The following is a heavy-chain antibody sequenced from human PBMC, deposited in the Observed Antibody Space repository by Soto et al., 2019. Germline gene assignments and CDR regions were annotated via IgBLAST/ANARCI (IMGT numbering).Heavy chain of an antibody. Sequence: SETLSLTCTVSGGSISSSSYYWGWIRQPPGKGLEWIGSLYYSGSTYYNPSLKSRVTISLDTSKKQFSLKLSSVTAADTAVYYCARQKIARYCDIWTSRGPYDAFDIWGQGTMVPVSS. CDR1: GGSISSSSYY. V-gene: IGHV4-39*01. CDR3: ARQKIARYCDIWTSRGPYDAFDI. J-gene: IGHJ3*02. D-gene: IGHD3-9*01. CDR2: LYYSGST.